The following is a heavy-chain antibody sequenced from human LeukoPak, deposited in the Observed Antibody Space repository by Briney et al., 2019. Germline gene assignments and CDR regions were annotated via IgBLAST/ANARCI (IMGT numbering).Heavy chain of an antibody. CDR2: VSSHGNDG. CDR3: ARDAYNFNDFDY. J-gene: IGHJ4*02. D-gene: IGHD5-24*01. Sequence: GRSLRLSCAVSEFTFTHFAMHWVRQAPGKGLEWVAVVSSHGNDGYYADSVKGRFTISRDNSKNTLYLQIDSLRAEDTAIYYCARDAYNFNDFDYWGQGTLVTVSS. V-gene: IGHV3-30*01. CDR1: EFTFTHFA.